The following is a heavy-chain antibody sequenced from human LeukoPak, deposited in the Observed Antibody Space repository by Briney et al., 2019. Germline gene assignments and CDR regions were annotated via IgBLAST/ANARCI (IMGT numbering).Heavy chain of an antibody. V-gene: IGHV1-69*05. Sequence: SVHVSFQASGGTFSSYAISWVRQAPGQGLEWMGGIIPIFGTANYAQKFQGRVTITTDESTSTAYMELSSLRSEDTAVYYCARETYRGGAFDIWGQGTMVTVSS. CDR2: IIPIFGTA. D-gene: IGHD1-14*01. CDR1: GGTFSSYA. CDR3: ARETYRGGAFDI. J-gene: IGHJ3*02.